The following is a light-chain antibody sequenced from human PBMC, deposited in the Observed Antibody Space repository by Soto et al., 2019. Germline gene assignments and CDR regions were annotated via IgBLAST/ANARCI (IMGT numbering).Light chain of an antibody. CDR2: ANN. CDR3: QSYDGSVV. V-gene: IGLV1-40*01. J-gene: IGLJ2*01. CDR1: DSNIGAGYA. Sequence: QSVLTQPPSVAGAPGQRVTISCTGRDSNIGAGYAVHWYQQLPGAAPKLLIYANNDRPSGVPDRFSGSRSDTSASLAITGLQAEDEGDYYCQSYDGSVVFGGGTKLTVL.